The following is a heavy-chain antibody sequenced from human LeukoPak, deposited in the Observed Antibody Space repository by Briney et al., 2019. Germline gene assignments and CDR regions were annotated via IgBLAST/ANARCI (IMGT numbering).Heavy chain of an antibody. CDR3: ARRGLRFLESVKYSWFDP. CDR2: INHSGST. D-gene: IGHD3-3*01. V-gene: IGHV4-34*01. Sequence: SETLSLTYAVYGGSFSGYYWTWIRQPPGKGLEWIGEINHSGSTNYNPSLKSRVTISVDTSKSQFFLKLSSVTAADTAIYFCARRGLRFLESVKYSWFDPWGQGTLVTVSS. CDR1: GGSFSGYY. J-gene: IGHJ5*02.